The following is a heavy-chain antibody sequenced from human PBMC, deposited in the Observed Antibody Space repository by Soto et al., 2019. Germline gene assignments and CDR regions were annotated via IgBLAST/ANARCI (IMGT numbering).Heavy chain of an antibody. CDR1: GFTFSSYG. CDR3: ARGDDSSGYYPHY. V-gene: IGHV3-33*01. J-gene: IGHJ4*02. CDR2: IWYDGSNK. Sequence: SLRLSCAASGFTFSSYGMHWVRQAPGKGLEWVAVIWYDGSNKYYADSVKGRFTISRDNSKNTLYLQMNSLRAEDMAVYCCARGDDSSGYYPHYWGQGTLVTVSS. D-gene: IGHD3-22*01.